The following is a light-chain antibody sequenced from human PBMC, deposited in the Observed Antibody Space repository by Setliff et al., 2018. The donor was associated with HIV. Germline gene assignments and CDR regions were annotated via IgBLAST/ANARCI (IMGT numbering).Light chain of an antibody. CDR1: SSDVGSSKF. V-gene: IGLV2-14*01. J-gene: IGLJ1*01. Sequence: QSALAQPASVSGSPGQSITISCTGTSSDVGSSKFVSWYQQHPGKAPKLLIYEVSNRPSGVSDRFTGSKSANTASLTISGLQAEDEADYYCGSYTTTNSLVFGTGTRSPS. CDR2: EVS. CDR3: GSYTTTNSLV.